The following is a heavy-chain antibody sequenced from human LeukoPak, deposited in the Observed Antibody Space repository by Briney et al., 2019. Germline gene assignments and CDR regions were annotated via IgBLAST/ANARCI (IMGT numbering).Heavy chain of an antibody. Sequence: PGGSLRLSCAASGFTFSSYAMSWVRQAPGKGLEWVANIKQDETEKYYVDSVKGRFTISRDNAKKSLYLQMNSLRVEDTAVYYCARGPRWPTKYWGQGTLVTVSS. J-gene: IGHJ4*02. D-gene: IGHD4-23*01. CDR1: GFTFSSYA. CDR3: ARGPRWPTKY. V-gene: IGHV3-7*01. CDR2: IKQDETEK.